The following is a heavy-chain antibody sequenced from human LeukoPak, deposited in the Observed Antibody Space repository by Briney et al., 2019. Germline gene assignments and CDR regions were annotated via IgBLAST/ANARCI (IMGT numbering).Heavy chain of an antibody. Sequence: GGSLRLSCAASGFTFRSYGMSWVRQAPGKGLEWVSFITPNADRTSYADSVEGRFTNSRDNPRNTLYMQMNSLRDEDTAIYYCAIMHGYYDGSGYWVQWGQGTLVTVSS. CDR1: GFTFRSYG. J-gene: IGHJ1*01. V-gene: IGHV3-23*01. CDR2: ITPNADRT. D-gene: IGHD3-22*01. CDR3: AIMHGYYDGSGYWVQ.